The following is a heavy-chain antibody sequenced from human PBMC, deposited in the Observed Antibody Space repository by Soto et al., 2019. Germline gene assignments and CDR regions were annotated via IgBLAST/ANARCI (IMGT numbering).Heavy chain of an antibody. CDR1: GGPISSGGYY. CDR2: IYYSGGT. D-gene: IGHD2-2*01. J-gene: IGHJ5*02. CDR3: ARVRCSSTSCYYGWFDP. V-gene: IGHV4-31*03. Sequence: KPSETLSLTCTVSGGPISSGGYYWSWIRQHPGKGLEWIGYIYYSGGTYYNPSLKSRVTISVDTSKNQFSLKLSSVTAADTAVYYCARVRCSSTSCYYGWFDPWGQGTLVTVSS.